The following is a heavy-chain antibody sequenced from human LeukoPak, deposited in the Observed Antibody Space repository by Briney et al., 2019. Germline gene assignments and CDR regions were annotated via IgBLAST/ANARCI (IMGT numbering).Heavy chain of an antibody. CDR1: GYTFTDYC. J-gene: IGHJ4*02. CDR3: ARAPLVGATPDY. CDR2: INPNSGGT. Sequence: ASVKVSCKASGYTFTDYCMHWVRQAPGQGLEWMGWINPNSGGTNYAQKLQGRVTMTTDTSTSTAYMELRSLRSDDTAVYYCARAPLVGATPDYWGQGTLVTVSS. V-gene: IGHV1-2*02. D-gene: IGHD1-26*01.